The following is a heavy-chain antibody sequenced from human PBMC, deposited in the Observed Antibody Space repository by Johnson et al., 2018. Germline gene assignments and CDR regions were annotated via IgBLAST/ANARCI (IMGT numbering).Heavy chain of an antibody. CDR2: ISYDGSNK. CDR3: AKDDPRYGMDV. CDR1: GFTFSSYG. Sequence: QVQLVQSGGGVVQPGRSLRLSCAASGFTFSSYGMHWVRQAPGKGLEWVAVISYDGSNKYYADPVKGRFTISRDNSKNTRYLQMNSLRAEDTAVYYCAKDDPRYGMDVWGQGTTVTVSS. V-gene: IGHV3-30*18. J-gene: IGHJ6*02.